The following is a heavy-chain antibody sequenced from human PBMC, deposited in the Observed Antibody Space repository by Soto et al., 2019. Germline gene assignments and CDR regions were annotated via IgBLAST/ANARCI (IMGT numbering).Heavy chain of an antibody. D-gene: IGHD2-2*01. CDR1: GGSFSGYY. J-gene: IGHJ4*02. V-gene: IGHV4-34*01. CDR2: INHSGST. CDR3: ARRNIVVVPAAMPAAYFDY. Sequence: QVQLQQWGAGLLKPSETLSLTCAVYGGSFSGYYWSWIRQPPGKGLEWVGEINHSGSTNYNPSLKSRVTISVDTSKTRFSLKLSSVTAADTAVYYCARRNIVVVPAAMPAAYFDYWGQGTLVTVSS.